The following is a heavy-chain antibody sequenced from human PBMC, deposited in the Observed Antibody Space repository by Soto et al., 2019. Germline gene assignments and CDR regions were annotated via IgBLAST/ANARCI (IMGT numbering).Heavy chain of an antibody. CDR3: ARYGDSSSRSYYYYMDV. J-gene: IGHJ6*03. CDR1: GYSFTSYW. D-gene: IGHD6-6*01. CDR2: IYPGDSDT. Sequence: GESLKISCKGSGYSFTSYWIGWVRQMPGKGLEWMGIIYPGDSDTRYSPSFQGQVTISADKSISTAYLQWSSLKASDTAMYYCARYGDSSSRSYYYYMDVWGKGTTVTVSS. V-gene: IGHV5-51*01.